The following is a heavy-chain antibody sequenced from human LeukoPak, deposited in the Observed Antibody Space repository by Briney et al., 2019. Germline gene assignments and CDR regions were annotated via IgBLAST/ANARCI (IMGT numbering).Heavy chain of an antibody. CDR1: GFTFSTFD. J-gene: IGHJ4*02. D-gene: IGHD5-18*01. Sequence: GGSLRLSCASSGFTFSTFDMNWVRQAPGKGLEWVSFISSSGATTSYVDSVKGRFTVSRDNAKNSLYLQMNSLRTEDTALYYCARARGYSYGILDQWGQGTLVTVSS. CDR3: ARARGYSYGILDQ. CDR2: ISSSGATT. V-gene: IGHV3-48*03.